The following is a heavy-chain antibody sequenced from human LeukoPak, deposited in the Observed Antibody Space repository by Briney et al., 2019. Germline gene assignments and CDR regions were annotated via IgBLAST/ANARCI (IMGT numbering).Heavy chain of an antibody. CDR3: AREAVEWLFKYYYYMDV. Sequence: PGGSLRLSCAASGFTFSSYATHWVRQAPGKGLEWVAVISYDGSNKYYADSVKGRFTISRDNSKNTLYLQMNSLRAEDTAVYYCAREAVEWLFKYYYYMDVWGKGTTVTVSS. D-gene: IGHD3-3*01. CDR1: GFTFSSYA. V-gene: IGHV3-30*04. CDR2: ISYDGSNK. J-gene: IGHJ6*03.